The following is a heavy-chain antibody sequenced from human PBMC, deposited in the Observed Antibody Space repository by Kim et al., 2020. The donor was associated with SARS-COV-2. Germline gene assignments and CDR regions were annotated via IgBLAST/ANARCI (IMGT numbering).Heavy chain of an antibody. Sequence: GSLRLSCAASGFTFSDYYMSWIRQAPGKGLEWVSYISSSSSYTNYADSVKGRFTISRDNAKNSLYLQMNSLRAEDTAVYYCARDRATNYGEGWFDPWGQGTLVTVSS. V-gene: IGHV3-11*05. CDR3: ARDRATNYGEGWFDP. J-gene: IGHJ5*02. D-gene: IGHD4-17*01. CDR2: ISSSSSYT. CDR1: GFTFSDYY.